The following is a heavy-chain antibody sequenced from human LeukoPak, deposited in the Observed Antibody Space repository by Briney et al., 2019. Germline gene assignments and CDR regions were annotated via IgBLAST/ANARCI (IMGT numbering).Heavy chain of an antibody. CDR1: GFTFSSYN. V-gene: IGHV3-21*01. Sequence: PGGSLRLSYAASGFTFSSYNMNWVRQAPGKGLEWVSSITSSSSYIYYADSVKGRFTISRDNAKNSLYLQINSLRAEDTAVYYCARDPYSGGYGDYYYYYMDVWGKGTTVTISS. CDR3: ARDPYSGGYGDYYYYYMDV. D-gene: IGHD1-26*01. J-gene: IGHJ6*03. CDR2: ITSSSSYI.